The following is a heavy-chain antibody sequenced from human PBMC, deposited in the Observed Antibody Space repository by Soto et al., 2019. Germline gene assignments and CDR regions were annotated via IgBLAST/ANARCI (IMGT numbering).Heavy chain of an antibody. J-gene: IGHJ5*02. V-gene: IGHV3-23*01. Sequence: GGSLRLSCVASGFTFSTYAMSWVRQAPGKGLEWVSGISRTGESAYYADSVKGRFTISRDNSKNTLYLQMNGLRAEDTAVYYCARTYYYGSGSYPRFDPWGQGTLVTVSS. CDR3: ARTYYYGSGSYPRFDP. CDR2: ISRTGESA. CDR1: GFTFSTYA. D-gene: IGHD3-10*01.